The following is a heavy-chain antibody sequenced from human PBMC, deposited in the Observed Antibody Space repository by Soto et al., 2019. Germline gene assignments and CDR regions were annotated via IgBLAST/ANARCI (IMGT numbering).Heavy chain of an antibody. CDR3: ASGQAVPRGHAH. V-gene: IGHV3-11*01. J-gene: IGHJ1*01. CDR1: GFTFTDYY. D-gene: IGHD1-26*01. Sequence: QVQLVESGGGLVKPGGSLRLSCAASGFTFTDYYMSWIRQAPGEGLECVSYISSGGSIIYYADSVKGRFTLSRDNAKNSLYLQLNSLRADDTAMYYCASGQAVPRGHAHWGQGSLVTFSS. CDR2: ISSGGSII.